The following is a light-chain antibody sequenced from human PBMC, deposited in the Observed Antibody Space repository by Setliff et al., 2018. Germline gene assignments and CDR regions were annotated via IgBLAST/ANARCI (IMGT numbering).Light chain of an antibody. CDR2: EVI. Sequence: QSALAQPAAVSGSPGQSIAISCSGSSSGVGGYDFVSWYQQHPGKAPKLLIYEVIKRPSGVSARSSGSKSGNTASLTISGLQAEDEADYYCLSYTSETTHALFGGGTK. CDR3: LSYTSETTHAL. J-gene: IGLJ2*01. V-gene: IGLV2-14*03. CDR1: SSGVGGYDF.